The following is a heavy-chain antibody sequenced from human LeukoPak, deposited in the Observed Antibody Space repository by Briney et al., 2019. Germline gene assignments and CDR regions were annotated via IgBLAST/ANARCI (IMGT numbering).Heavy chain of an antibody. Sequence: SETLSLTCTVSGGSITSSTYYWGWIRQPPGKGLEWIGSIYYSGSTYYNPSLKSRVTISVDTSKNQFSLKVSSVTAADTAVYYCVRQNLLVATSNPTFDYWGQGTLVTVSS. CDR3: VRQNLLVATSNPTFDY. V-gene: IGHV4-39*01. J-gene: IGHJ4*02. CDR1: GGSITSSTYY. D-gene: IGHD5-12*01. CDR2: IYYSGST.